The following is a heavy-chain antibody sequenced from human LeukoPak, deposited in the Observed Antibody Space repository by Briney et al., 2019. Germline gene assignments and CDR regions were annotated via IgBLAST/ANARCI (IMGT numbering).Heavy chain of an antibody. CDR2: IYHSGST. J-gene: IGHJ5*02. V-gene: IGHV4-4*02. D-gene: IGHD2-21*01. Sequence: PSGTLSLTCAVSGGSISSSNWWSWVRQPPGKGLEWIGEIYHSGSTNYNPSLKSRVTISVDESKNQFSLKLSSVTAADTAVYYCARVFPVSVDTFDPWGQGTLVTVSS. CDR3: ARVFPVSVDTFDP. CDR1: GGSISSSNW.